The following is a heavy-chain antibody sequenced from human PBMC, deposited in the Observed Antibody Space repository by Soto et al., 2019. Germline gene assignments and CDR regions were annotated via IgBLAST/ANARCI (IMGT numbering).Heavy chain of an antibody. V-gene: IGHV3-72*01. CDR2: TRKKTNSYST. J-gene: IGHJ4*02. D-gene: IGHD5-12*01. CDR1: GFTFSDHY. Sequence: GGSMRLSCAASGFTFSDHYMDWVRQAPGKGLEWVGRTRKKTNSYSTEYAASVKGRFTISRDDSKNSLYLQMNSLKTEDAAVYYCTKVGSGFNYDDWGQGTLVTSPQ. CDR3: TKVGSGFNYDD.